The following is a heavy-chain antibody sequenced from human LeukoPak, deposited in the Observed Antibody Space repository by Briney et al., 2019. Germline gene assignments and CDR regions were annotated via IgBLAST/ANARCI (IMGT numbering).Heavy chain of an antibody. V-gene: IGHV1-69*04. J-gene: IGHJ5*02. CDR3: ARDYGDYVVWFDP. Sequence: RASVKVSCKASGGTFSSYAISWVRQAPGQGLEWMGRIIPILGIANYAQKFQGRVTITADKSTSTAYMELSSLRSEDTAVYYCARDYGDYVVWFDPWGQGTLVTVSS. CDR2: IIPILGIA. D-gene: IGHD4-17*01. CDR1: GGTFSSYA.